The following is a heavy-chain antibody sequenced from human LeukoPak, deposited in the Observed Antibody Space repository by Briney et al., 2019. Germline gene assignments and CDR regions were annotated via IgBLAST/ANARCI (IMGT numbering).Heavy chain of an antibody. CDR1: GYTFTSYG. Sequence: GASVKVSCKASGYTFTSYGISWVRQAPGQGLEWMGIINPSGGSTNYAQKFQGRVTMTRDTSTSTVYMELSSLRSEDTAVYYCARDPPLVSSGSYYAAYYFDYWGQGTLVTVSS. V-gene: IGHV1-46*01. D-gene: IGHD1-26*01. CDR2: INPSGGST. CDR3: ARDPPLVSSGSYYAAYYFDY. J-gene: IGHJ4*02.